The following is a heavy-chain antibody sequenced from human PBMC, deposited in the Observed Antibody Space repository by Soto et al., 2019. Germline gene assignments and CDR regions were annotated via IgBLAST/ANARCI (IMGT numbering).Heavy chain of an antibody. CDR1: GFSLSTSGVG. Sequence: GTGPTLVNHTQTLTLTCTFSGFSLSTSGVGVGWIRQPPGKALEWLALIYWDDDKRSSPSLRSRLTITKDTSKNQVVLTMTNMDPVDTATYYCAHRQSSSAWYGGDYFDYWGQGTLVTVSS. CDR2: IYWDDDK. J-gene: IGHJ4*02. CDR3: AHRQSSSAWYGGDYFDY. V-gene: IGHV2-5*02. D-gene: IGHD6-19*01.